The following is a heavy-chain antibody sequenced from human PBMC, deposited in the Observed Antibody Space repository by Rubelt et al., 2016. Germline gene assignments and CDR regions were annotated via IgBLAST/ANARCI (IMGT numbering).Heavy chain of an antibody. CDR3: ARRRYDAIDY. V-gene: IGHV4-39*01. D-gene: IGHD3-16*01. CDR2: VYYSGST. J-gene: IGHJ4*02. CDR1: GGSISSSNYY. Sequence: QLQLQQSGPGLVKPSETLSLTCTVSGGSISSSNYYWGWLRQPPGKGLEFIGSVYYSGSTYYNPSLNSRVTISVDTSESHSSLKLSSVTAADTAVYYCARRRYDAIDYWGQGTLVTVSS.